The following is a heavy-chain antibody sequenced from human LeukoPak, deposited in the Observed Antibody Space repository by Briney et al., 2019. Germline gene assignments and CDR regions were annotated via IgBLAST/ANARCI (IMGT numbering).Heavy chain of an antibody. J-gene: IGHJ4*02. Sequence: GGSLRLSCAASGFTFSSNWMHWVRQAPGKGLVWVSRINSDGSSTSYADSVKGRFTISRDNAKNTLYLQMNSLRAEDTAVYYCARIPYCSSTNCYPSDYWGQGTLVTVSS. D-gene: IGHD2-2*01. CDR2: INSDGSST. CDR1: GFTFSSNW. CDR3: ARIPYCSSTNCYPSDY. V-gene: IGHV3-74*01.